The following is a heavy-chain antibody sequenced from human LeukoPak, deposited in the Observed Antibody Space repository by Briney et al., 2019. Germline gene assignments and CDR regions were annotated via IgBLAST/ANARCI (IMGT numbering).Heavy chain of an antibody. CDR1: GDSITGYY. Sequence: ASETLSLTCSVSGDSITGYYWGWIRQPPGKGLEWIGNIYYTGNTYYNSSLKSRVTISLDTSKNQFSLKLSSVTAADTAVYYCAESRDGYNSFDYWGQGTLVTVSS. J-gene: IGHJ4*02. V-gene: IGHV4-59*04. CDR3: AESRDGYNSFDY. D-gene: IGHD5-24*01. CDR2: IYYTGNT.